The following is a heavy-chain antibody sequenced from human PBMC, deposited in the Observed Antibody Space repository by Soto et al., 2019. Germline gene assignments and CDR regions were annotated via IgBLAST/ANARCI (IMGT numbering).Heavy chain of an antibody. V-gene: IGHV4-30-4*01. CDR3: ATAGDWNCATGFDP. J-gene: IGHJ5*02. CDR2: IYYSGST. CDR1: GGSISSGDYY. D-gene: IGHD1-7*01. Sequence: QVQLQESGPGLVKPSQTLSLTCTVSGGSISSGDYYWSWIRQPAEKGLEWIGYIYYSGSTYYNPSLKSRVTISVDTSKNQFSLKLSSVTAADTAVYYCATAGDWNCATGFDPWGQGTRVTVSS.